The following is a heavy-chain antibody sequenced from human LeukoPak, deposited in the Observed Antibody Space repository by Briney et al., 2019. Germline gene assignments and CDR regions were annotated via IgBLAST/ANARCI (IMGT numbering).Heavy chain of an antibody. CDR3: AREGGYCSSTSCYEGGYYYYMDV. CDR2: ISSSSSYI. Sequence: GGSLRLSCAASGFTFSSYSMNWVRQAPGKGLEWVSSISSSSSYIYYADSVKGRFTISRDNAKNSLYLQMNSLRAEDTAVYYCAREGGYCSSTSCYEGGYYYYMDVWGKGTTATVSS. CDR1: GFTFSSYS. D-gene: IGHD2-2*01. V-gene: IGHV3-21*01. J-gene: IGHJ6*03.